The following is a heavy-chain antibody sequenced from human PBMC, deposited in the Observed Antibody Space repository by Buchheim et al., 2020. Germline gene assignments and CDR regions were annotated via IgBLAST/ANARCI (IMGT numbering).Heavy chain of an antibody. V-gene: IGHV3-23*01. CDR2: ISGSGGSA. Sequence: EVQLLESGGGLVQPGGSLRLSCAASGFTFSSYDMSWVRQAPGKGLEWVSIISGSGGSAHYADSVKGRFTISRDNSKNTLYLQMNSLRAEDTAVYYCAKGWAPMIVVVKAFDYWGQGTL. D-gene: IGHD3-22*01. J-gene: IGHJ4*02. CDR1: GFTFSSYD. CDR3: AKGWAPMIVVVKAFDY.